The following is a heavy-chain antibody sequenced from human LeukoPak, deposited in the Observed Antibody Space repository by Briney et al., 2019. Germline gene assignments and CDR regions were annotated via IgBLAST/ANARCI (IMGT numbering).Heavy chain of an antibody. J-gene: IGHJ6*02. Sequence: GGSLRLSCAASGFTFSSYGMTWVRQAPGKGLEWVSGISGSGGSTYYADSVKGRFTISRDNSKNTLYLQMYSLRAEDTAVYYCAKGRFYCSGGSCSDYYGMDVWGQGTTVTVSS. CDR1: GFTFSSYG. V-gene: IGHV3-23*01. CDR2: ISGSGGST. CDR3: AKGRFYCSGGSCSDYYGMDV. D-gene: IGHD2-15*01.